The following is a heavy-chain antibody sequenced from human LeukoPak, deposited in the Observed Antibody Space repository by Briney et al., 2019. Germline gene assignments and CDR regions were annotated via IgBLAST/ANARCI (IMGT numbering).Heavy chain of an antibody. D-gene: IGHD7-27*01. CDR3: ARDLTGERDD. Sequence: PGGSLRLSCAGSGFTFSTYGMHWVRQAPGKGLEWVAVVSYDGSSIYYADSVKGRFTISRDNAKNTLYLQMNSLRAEDTAVYYCARDLTGERDDWGQGTLVTVSS. CDR1: GFTFSTYG. J-gene: IGHJ4*02. V-gene: IGHV3-30*03. CDR2: VSYDGSSI.